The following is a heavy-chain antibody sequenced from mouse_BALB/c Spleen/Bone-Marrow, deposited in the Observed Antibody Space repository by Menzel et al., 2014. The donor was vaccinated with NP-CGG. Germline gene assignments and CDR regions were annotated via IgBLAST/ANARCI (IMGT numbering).Heavy chain of an antibody. Sequence: VQGVESGPGLVAPSQSLSITCTVSGFSLTSYGVHWARQPPGKGLEWLGVIWAGGSTNYNSALMSRLSISKDNSKSQVFLKMNSLQTDDTAMYYCARDYYGSSYFDYWGQGTTLTVSS. V-gene: IGHV2-9*02. CDR3: ARDYYGSSYFDY. D-gene: IGHD1-1*01. CDR1: GFSLTSYG. J-gene: IGHJ2*01. CDR2: IWAGGST.